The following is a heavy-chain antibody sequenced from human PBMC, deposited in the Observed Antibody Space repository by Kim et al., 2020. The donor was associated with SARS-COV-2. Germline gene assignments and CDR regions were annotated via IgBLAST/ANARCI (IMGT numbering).Heavy chain of an antibody. D-gene: IGHD2-2*01. Sequence: GGSLRLSCAASGFSVSNTSFSWVRQPPGKGLEWVSAIHCGASTSYADYVRGRSTIYRDNSRNTVYSQMNSLRADDAAEYYCARLAPENAKHYYSRDV. CDR1: GFSVSNTS. V-gene: IGHV3-53*03. CDR2: IHCGAST. CDR3: ARLAPENAKHYYSRDV. J-gene: IGHJ6*03.